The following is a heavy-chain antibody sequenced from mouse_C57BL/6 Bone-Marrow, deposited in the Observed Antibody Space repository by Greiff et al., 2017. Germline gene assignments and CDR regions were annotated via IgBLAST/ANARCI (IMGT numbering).Heavy chain of an antibody. D-gene: IGHD1-1*01. J-gene: IGHJ2*01. CDR3: ARRDYYGSSPDY. V-gene: IGHV1-53*01. CDR2: INPSNGGT. CDR1: GYTFTSYW. Sequence: QVQLQQSGTELVKPGASVKLSCKASGYTFTSYWMHWVKQRPGQGLEWIGNINPSNGGTNYNETFKSKATLTVDKSSSIDYMQLSSLTSEDSAVYYCARRDYYGSSPDYWGQGTTLTVSS.